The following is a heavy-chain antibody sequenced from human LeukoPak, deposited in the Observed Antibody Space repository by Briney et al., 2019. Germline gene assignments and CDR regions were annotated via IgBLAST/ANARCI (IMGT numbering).Heavy chain of an antibody. CDR2: IPGSAVST. CDR3: ARAIAAATYYFDY. D-gene: IGHD6-13*01. Sequence: GRSLRLSCAASGFTFSTYAMSWVRQAPGKGLEWVSGIPGSAVSTYYADSVKGRFTISRDNSKNTLYLQLSSLRAEDSALYFCARAIAAATYYFDYWGQGTLVTVSS. J-gene: IGHJ4*02. V-gene: IGHV3-23*01. CDR1: GFTFSTYA.